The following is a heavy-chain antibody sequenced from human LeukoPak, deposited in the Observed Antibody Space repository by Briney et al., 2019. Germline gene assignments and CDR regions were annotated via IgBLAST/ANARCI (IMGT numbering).Heavy chain of an antibody. J-gene: IGHJ4*02. CDR1: GGSIRSSSYY. CDR2: IYYSGST. CDR3: AVADADYYDSSGYYYFDY. Sequence: SETLSLTCTVSGGSIRSSSYYWGWIRQPPGKGLEWIGSIYYSGSTYYNPSLKSRVTISVDTSKNQFSLKLSSVTAADTAVYYCAVADADYYDSSGYYYFDYWGQGTLVTVSS. V-gene: IGHV4-39*01. D-gene: IGHD3-22*01.